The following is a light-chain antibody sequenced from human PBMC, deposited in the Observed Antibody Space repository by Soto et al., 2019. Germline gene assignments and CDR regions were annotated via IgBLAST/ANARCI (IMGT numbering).Light chain of an antibody. V-gene: IGKV1-9*01. J-gene: IGKJ3*01. Sequence: DIQLTQSPSFLSASVGDRVTITCRASQGISSYLAWYQQKPGKAPKLLIYAASTLQSGVPSRFSGSGSGTEFTLTISSLQPEDFATYYCQQLNSGGFGPGTKVDIK. CDR2: AAS. CDR1: QGISSY. CDR3: QQLNSGG.